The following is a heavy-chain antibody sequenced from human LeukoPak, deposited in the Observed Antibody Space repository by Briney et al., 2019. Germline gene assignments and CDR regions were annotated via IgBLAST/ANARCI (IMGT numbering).Heavy chain of an antibody. J-gene: IGHJ4*02. Sequence: PGGSLRLSCAASGFTFSSYSMNWVRQAPGKGLEWVSSISSSSSYIYYAGSVKGRFTISRDNAKNSLYLQMNSLRAEDTAVYYCARGPAARPFGGHYWGQGTLVTVSS. D-gene: IGHD6-6*01. V-gene: IGHV3-21*01. CDR2: ISSSSSYI. CDR1: GFTFSSYS. CDR3: ARGPAARPFGGHY.